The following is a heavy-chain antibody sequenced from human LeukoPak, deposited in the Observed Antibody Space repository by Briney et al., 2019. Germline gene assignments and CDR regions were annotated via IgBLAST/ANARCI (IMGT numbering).Heavy chain of an antibody. Sequence: GESLKISCKGSGYRFTSYWIGWVRPMPGKGLEWMGIIYPGDSDTRYSPSFQGQVTISADKSISTAYLQWSSLKASDTAMYYCARDPIDYGDYDLDSFAFDIWGQGTMVTVSS. CDR3: ARDPIDYGDYDLDSFAFDI. J-gene: IGHJ3*02. CDR2: IYPGDSDT. D-gene: IGHD4-17*01. CDR1: GYRFTSYW. V-gene: IGHV5-51*01.